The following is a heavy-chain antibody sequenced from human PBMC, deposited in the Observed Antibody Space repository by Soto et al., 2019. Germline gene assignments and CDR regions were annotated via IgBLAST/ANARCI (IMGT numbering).Heavy chain of an antibody. CDR3: ARDGERDTGLNFYYYLHRMDS. CDR1: GYTFTPYG. Sequence: GASVKVSCKTSGYTFTPYGISWVRPAPGQGLEWMGWISPYNGNTKYAEKFQGEMTMTTDTATSTAYMDLRSLRSDDTAVYYCARDGERDTGLNFYYYLHRMDSWGQGTRVIVSS. J-gene: IGHJ6*02. V-gene: IGHV1-18*04. D-gene: IGHD1-1*01. CDR2: ISPYNGNT.